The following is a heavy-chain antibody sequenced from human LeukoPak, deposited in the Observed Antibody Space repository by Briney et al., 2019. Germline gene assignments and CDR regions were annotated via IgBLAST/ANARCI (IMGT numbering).Heavy chain of an antibody. CDR1: GYTFTNYD. CDR3: ARGGASAAARRFDP. J-gene: IGHJ5*02. CDR2: MNPNSGNT. V-gene: IGHV1-8*03. D-gene: IGHD6-13*01. Sequence: ASVKVSCKTSGYTFTNYDINWVRQAPGQGLEWMGWMNPNSGNTGNAQKFRGRVTITSHTSISTAYMELRGLRSDDTAVYYCARGGASAAARRFDPWGQGTLVTVSS.